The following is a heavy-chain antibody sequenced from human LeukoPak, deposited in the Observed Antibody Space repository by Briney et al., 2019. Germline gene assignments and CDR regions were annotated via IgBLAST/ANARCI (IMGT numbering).Heavy chain of an antibody. CDR2: IRHSGVDS. Sequence: GGSLRLSCAASRFSFSDYTMSWVRQLPGKGLEWVSGIRHSGVDSSYADSVKGRFTISRDNSKHMLYLQMNSLRDDDTGVYYCARDRRATPMYFFDFWGQGTPVTVSS. CDR1: RFSFSDYT. V-gene: IGHV3-23*01. CDR3: ARDRRATPMYFFDF. D-gene: IGHD2-15*01. J-gene: IGHJ4*02.